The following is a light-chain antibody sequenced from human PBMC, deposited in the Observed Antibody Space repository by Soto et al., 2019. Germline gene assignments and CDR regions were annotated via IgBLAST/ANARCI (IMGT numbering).Light chain of an antibody. CDR3: CSYSSSSTIV. CDR1: SSDVGGYNY. V-gene: IGLV2-14*01. J-gene: IGLJ1*01. Sequence: QSALTQPASVSGSPGQSITISCTGTSSDVGGYNYVSWYQQHPGKAPKLMIYEVSNRPSGVSNRFSGSKSGNTASLTISGLEAEDEADYDCCSYSSSSTIVFGAGTKLTVL. CDR2: EVS.